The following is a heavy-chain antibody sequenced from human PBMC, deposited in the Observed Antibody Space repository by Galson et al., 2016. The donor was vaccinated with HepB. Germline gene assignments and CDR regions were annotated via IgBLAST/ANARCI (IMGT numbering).Heavy chain of an antibody. D-gene: IGHD2-21*01. CDR1: GFTFSDYY. CDR3: ARDYLLWGFDY. Sequence: SLRLSCAASGFTFSDYYMHWIRQAPGKGLEWVSYISSSGSTIYYADSVKGRFTISRDNAKNSVYLQMNSLRAEDTAVYYCARDYLLWGFDYWGQGTLVTVSS. V-gene: IGHV3-11*01. CDR2: ISSSGSTI. J-gene: IGHJ4*02.